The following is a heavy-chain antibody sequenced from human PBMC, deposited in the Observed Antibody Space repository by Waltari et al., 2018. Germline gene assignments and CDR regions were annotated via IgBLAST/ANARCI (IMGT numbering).Heavy chain of an antibody. Sequence: EVQLVESGGGLVQPGRSLRLSCAGSRFTFGGFAMSWVRQAPGKGLEWVGFIRSKGYGGTTEYAASVKGRFTISRDDSKSIAYLQMNSLTTEDTAVCYCTRAGYSGYDSDYWGQGTLVTVSS. D-gene: IGHD5-12*01. J-gene: IGHJ4*02. CDR3: TRAGYSGYDSDY. CDR1: RFTFGGFA. V-gene: IGHV3-49*04. CDR2: IRSKGYGGTT.